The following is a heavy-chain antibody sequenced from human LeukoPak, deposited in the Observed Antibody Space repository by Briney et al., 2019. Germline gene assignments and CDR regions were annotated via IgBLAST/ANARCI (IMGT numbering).Heavy chain of an antibody. Sequence: GGSLTLSCAASGFTVSSNYMSWVRQAPGKGLEWVSVIYTGGPTYYADSVKGRPTISRDISKNTLYLQMHSLRADDTAVYYCARETYNWNGRNALDIWGQGTMATVSS. CDR1: GFTVSSNY. J-gene: IGHJ3*02. CDR3: ARETYNWNGRNALDI. CDR2: IYTGGPT. V-gene: IGHV3-53*01. D-gene: IGHD1-20*01.